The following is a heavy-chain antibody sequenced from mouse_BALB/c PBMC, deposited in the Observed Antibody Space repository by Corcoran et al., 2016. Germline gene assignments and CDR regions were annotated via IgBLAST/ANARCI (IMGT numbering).Heavy chain of an antibody. D-gene: IGHD4-1*01. CDR2: IDPANGNT. Sequence: EVQLQQSGAELVKPGASVKLSCTASGFNIKDTYMHWVKQRPEQGLEWIGRIDPANGNTKYDPKFQGKATITADTSSNTAYLQLSSLTSEDTALYYCANWDWYFDVWGAGTTVTVSS. J-gene: IGHJ1*01. V-gene: IGHV14-3*02. CDR3: ANWDWYFDV. CDR1: GFNIKDTY.